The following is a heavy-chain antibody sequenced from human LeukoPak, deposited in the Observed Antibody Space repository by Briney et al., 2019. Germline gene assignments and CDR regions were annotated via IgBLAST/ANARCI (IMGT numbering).Heavy chain of an antibody. J-gene: IGHJ4*02. CDR1: GFTFSSYW. D-gene: IGHD3-16*01. CDR2: INNDGSRT. CDR3: ARRGSYFDY. V-gene: IGHV3-74*01. Sequence: PGGSLRLSCAASGFTFSSYWMHWVRQAPGKGLVWVAHINNDGSRTNYADSVKGRFTVSRDNAKNMLYLQMNSLRAEDTAVYYCARRGSYFDYWGQGTLVTVSS.